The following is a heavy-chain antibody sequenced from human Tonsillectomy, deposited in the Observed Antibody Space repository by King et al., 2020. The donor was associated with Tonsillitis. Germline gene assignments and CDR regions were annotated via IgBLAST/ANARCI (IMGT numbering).Heavy chain of an antibody. J-gene: IGHJ4*02. CDR2: IISIFDTT. CDR3: ARDKGDGYFWY. CDR1: GGTFSSYA. V-gene: IGHV1-69*01. Sequence: VQLVQSGAEVKKPGSSVKVSCKASGGTFSSYAISWVRQAPGQGLEWMGGIISIFDTTNYAQKFQGRVTITADESTSTAYMELSSLISEDTAVYYCARDKGDGYFWYWGQGTLVTVSS. D-gene: IGHD5-24*01.